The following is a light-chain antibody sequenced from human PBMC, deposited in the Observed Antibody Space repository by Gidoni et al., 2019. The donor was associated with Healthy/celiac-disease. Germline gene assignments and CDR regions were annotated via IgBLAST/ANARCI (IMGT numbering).Light chain of an antibody. V-gene: IGKV3-15*01. Sequence: EIVMTQSPATLSVSPGDRATLSCRASQSVRSNLAWYQQKPGQAPRLLIYGASTRATGIPARFSGSGSGTEFTLTISSLQSEDFAVYYCQQYNNLPETFXXXTKVEIK. CDR3: QQYNNLPET. J-gene: IGKJ1*01. CDR1: QSVRSN. CDR2: GAS.